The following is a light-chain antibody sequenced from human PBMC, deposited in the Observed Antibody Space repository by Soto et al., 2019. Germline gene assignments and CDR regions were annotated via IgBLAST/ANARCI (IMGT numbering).Light chain of an antibody. Sequence: QSVLTQPPSVSAAPGQTVTISCSGSSSNIGNNYVSWFQQRPGTAPKLLIYDNTKRPSGTPVRFSGSKSGTSAALHIAGLQPGDEADYYCGAWDTTLSAVVFGGGTKVTVL. CDR3: GAWDTTLSAVV. CDR2: DNT. J-gene: IGLJ2*01. CDR1: SSNIGNNY. V-gene: IGLV1-51*01.